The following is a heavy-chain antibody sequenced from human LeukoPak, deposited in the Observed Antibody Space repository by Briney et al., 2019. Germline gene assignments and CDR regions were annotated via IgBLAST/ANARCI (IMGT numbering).Heavy chain of an antibody. D-gene: IGHD6-13*01. Sequence: SETLSLTCTVSGGSINSTNHYWGWIRQPPGKGLEWIGTMYYSGSTYYNPSLKSRVTISVDTSKNQFSLKLSSVTAADPAIYYCARQVTSSRRTPFDYWGQGTLVSVSS. CDR2: MYYSGST. CDR1: GGSINSTNHY. CDR3: ARQVTSSRRTPFDY. V-gene: IGHV4-39*01. J-gene: IGHJ4*02.